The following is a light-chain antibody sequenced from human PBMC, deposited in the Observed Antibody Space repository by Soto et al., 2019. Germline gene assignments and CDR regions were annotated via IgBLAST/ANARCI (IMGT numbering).Light chain of an antibody. V-gene: IGKV3-20*01. Sequence: EIVLTQSPATLSLSAGERATLSCRASQSVVTYLAWYQHKPGQAPRLLIYGASNRATGIPDRFSGSGSGTDFTLTISRLEPEDFAVYYCQQYGSSGTFGQGTKVDIK. CDR1: QSVVTY. J-gene: IGKJ1*01. CDR2: GAS. CDR3: QQYGSSGT.